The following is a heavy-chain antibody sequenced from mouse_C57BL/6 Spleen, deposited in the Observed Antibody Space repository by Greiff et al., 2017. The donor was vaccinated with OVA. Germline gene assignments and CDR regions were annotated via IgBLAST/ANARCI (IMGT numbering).Heavy chain of an antibody. J-gene: IGHJ4*01. D-gene: IGHD2-3*01. CDR1: GYAFSSYW. Sequence: QVQLQQSGAELVKPGASVKISFKASGYAFSSYWMNWVKQRPGKGLEWIGQIYPGDGDTNYNGKFKGKATLTADKSSSTAYMQLSSLTSEDSAVYFCAGDGYSFYAMDYWGQGTSVTVSS. CDR3: AGDGYSFYAMDY. V-gene: IGHV1-80*01. CDR2: IYPGDGDT.